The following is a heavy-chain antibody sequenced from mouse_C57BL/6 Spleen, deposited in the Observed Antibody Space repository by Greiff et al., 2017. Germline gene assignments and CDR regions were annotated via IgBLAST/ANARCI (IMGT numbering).Heavy chain of an antibody. CDR1: GFSLSTFGMG. V-gene: IGHV8-8*01. CDR3: ALSYYGNSAWFAY. CDR2: IWWDDAK. D-gene: IGHD1-1*01. J-gene: IGHJ3*01. Sequence: QVTLKVSGPGILQPSQTLSLTCSFSGFSLSTFGMGVGWIRQPSGKGLEWLAHIWWDDAKYYNPALKSRLTISKDTSKNQVFLKIANVETADTATYYCALSYYGNSAWFAYWGQGTLVTVSA.